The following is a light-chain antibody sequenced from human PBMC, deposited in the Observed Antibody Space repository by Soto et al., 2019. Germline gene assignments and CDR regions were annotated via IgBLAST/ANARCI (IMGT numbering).Light chain of an antibody. V-gene: IGKV3-11*01. CDR3: QQRSNWPRT. CDR2: DAS. Sequence: EIVLTQSPATLSLSPGERATLSCRASQSVASYLAWYQQRPGQAPRLLISDASKRATGIPGRISGSGSGTDFTLTISRLEPEDFAVYCCQQRSNWPRTFGQGTRVDIK. CDR1: QSVASY. J-gene: IGKJ1*01.